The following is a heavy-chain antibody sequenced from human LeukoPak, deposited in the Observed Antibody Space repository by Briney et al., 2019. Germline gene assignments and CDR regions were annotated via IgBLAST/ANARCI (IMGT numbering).Heavy chain of an antibody. V-gene: IGHV4-34*01. CDR2: INHSGST. CDR1: GGSFSGYY. D-gene: IGHD3-22*01. CDR3: ARGLYSDLDAFDI. J-gene: IGHJ3*02. Sequence: SETLSLTCAVYGGSFSGYYWSWIRQPPGKGLEWIGEINHSGSTNYNPSLKSRVTISVDTSKNQFSLKLSSVTAADTAVYYCARGLYSDLDAFDIWGQGTMDTVSS.